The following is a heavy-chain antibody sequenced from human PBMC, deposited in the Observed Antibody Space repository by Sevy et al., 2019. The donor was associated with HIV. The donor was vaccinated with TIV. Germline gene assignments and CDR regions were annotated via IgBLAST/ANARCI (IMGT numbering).Heavy chain of an antibody. CDR2: ISGSGGST. CDR3: AKDQKYYYDSSGSDY. CDR1: GFTFSSYA. V-gene: IGHV3-23*01. Sequence: GGSLRLSCAASGFTFSSYAMSWVRQAPGKGLEWVSAISGSGGSTYYADSVKGRFTISRDNSKNTRYLQMNSLRAEDTAVYYCAKDQKYYYDSSGSDYWGQGTLVTVSS. D-gene: IGHD3-22*01. J-gene: IGHJ4*02.